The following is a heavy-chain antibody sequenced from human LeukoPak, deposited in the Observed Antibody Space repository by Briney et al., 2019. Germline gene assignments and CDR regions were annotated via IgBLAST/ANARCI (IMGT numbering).Heavy chain of an antibody. CDR1: GGSISSYY. CDR2: IYYSEST. J-gene: IGHJ4*02. D-gene: IGHD3-10*01. V-gene: IGHV4-59*08. CDR3: VRYVVYGSGIYYFDY. Sequence: PSETLSLTCTVSGGSISSYYWSWIRQPPGKALEWIGYIYYSESTNYNPSLKSRVTISVDTSKNQFSLKLSSVTAADTAVFYCVRYVVYGSGIYYFDYWGQGTLVTVSS.